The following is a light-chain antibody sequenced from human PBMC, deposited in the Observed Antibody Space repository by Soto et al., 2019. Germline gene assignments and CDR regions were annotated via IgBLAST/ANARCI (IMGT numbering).Light chain of an antibody. CDR1: QSVSRYY. V-gene: IGKV3D-7*01. Sequence: TVLTQSPGTLSLSPGERATLSCRASQSVSRYYLSCYQQKPGQAPRLLIYGASTRATGVPPRFSGSGSGADFTLTITSLQVEDFAVYYCQQALSFGGGTRVEIK. CDR2: GAS. J-gene: IGKJ4*01. CDR3: QQALS.